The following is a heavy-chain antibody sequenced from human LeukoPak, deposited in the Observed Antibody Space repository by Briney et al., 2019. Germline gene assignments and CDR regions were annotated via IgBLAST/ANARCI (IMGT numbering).Heavy chain of an antibody. CDR2: ISGSGGST. CDR1: GFTFSSYA. Sequence: GGSLRLSCAASGFTFSSYAMSWVRQAPGRGLEWVSAISGSGGSTYYADSVKGRFTISRDNSKNTLYLQMNSLRAEDTAVYYCAKPGLSGSYWSADYWGQGTLVTVSS. J-gene: IGHJ4*02. V-gene: IGHV3-23*01. D-gene: IGHD1-26*01. CDR3: AKPGLSGSYWSADY.